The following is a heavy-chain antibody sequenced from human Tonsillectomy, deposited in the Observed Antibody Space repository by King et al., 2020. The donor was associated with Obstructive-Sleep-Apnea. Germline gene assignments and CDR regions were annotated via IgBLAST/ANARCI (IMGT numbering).Heavy chain of an antibody. J-gene: IGHJ6*02. CDR2: IKSKTDGGTT. D-gene: IGHD2-2*01. Sequence: VQLVESGGGLVKPGGSLRLSCAASGFTFSNAWMSWVRQAPGKGLEWVGRIKSKTDGGTTDYAAPVKGRFTISRDDSKNTLYLQMKSLKTEDTAVYYCNTGGIGVVPTAMDYYYYGMDVWGQGTTVTVSS. CDR1: GFTFSNAW. CDR3: NTGGIGVVPTAMDYYYYGMDV. V-gene: IGHV3-15*01.